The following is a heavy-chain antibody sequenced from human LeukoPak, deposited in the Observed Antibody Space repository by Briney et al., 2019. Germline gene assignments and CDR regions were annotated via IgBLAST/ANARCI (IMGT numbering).Heavy chain of an antibody. V-gene: IGHV3-48*04. J-gene: IGHJ6*03. CDR2: ISSSGSTI. D-gene: IGHD6-6*01. CDR3: ARVGAARGYYYYYMDV. CDR1: GFTFSSYA. Sequence: PGGSLRLSCAASGFTFSSYAMSWVRQAPGKGLEWVSYISSSGSTIYYADSVKGRFTISRDNATNSLYLQMNSLRAEDTAVYYCARVGAARGYYYYYMDVWGKGTTVTVSS.